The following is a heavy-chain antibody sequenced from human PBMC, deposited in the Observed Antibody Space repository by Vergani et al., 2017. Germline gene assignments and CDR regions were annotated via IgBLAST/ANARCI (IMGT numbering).Heavy chain of an antibody. V-gene: IGHV1-46*01. J-gene: IGHJ4*02. Sequence: QVQLVQSGAEVKKPGASVKVSCKASGYTFTSYYMHWVRQAPGQGLEWMGIINPSGGSTSYAQKFQGRVTMTRDTSTSTVYKELSSLSAEDTAVYYCARDGPVELETGKFDYWGQGTLVTVSS. CDR1: GYTFTSYY. CDR3: ARDGPVELETGKFDY. CDR2: INPSGGST. D-gene: IGHD1-26*01.